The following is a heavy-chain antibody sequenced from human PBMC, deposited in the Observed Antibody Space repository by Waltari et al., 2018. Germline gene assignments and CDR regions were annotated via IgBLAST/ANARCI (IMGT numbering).Heavy chain of an antibody. CDR3: ARIYDGYYET. Sequence: QVTLKESGPALVTPTQTLTLTCTFSGFSLSTSGMRVSWIRQPPGKALEWLARIDWDDDKFYSTSLKTRLTISKDTSKNQVVLTMTNMDPVDTATYYCARIYDGYYETWGQGTLVTVSS. CDR1: GFSLSTSGMR. D-gene: IGHD3-22*01. J-gene: IGHJ5*02. V-gene: IGHV2-70*04. CDR2: IDWDDDK.